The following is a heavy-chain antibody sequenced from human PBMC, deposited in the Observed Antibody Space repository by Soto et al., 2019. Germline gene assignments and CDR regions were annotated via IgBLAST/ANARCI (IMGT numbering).Heavy chain of an antibody. Sequence: QVQLQESGPGLVKPSQTLSLTCTVSGGSISSGGYYWSWIRQHPGKGLEWIGYIYYSGSTYYNPALKSRVTISVDTAKNQFSLKLSSGTAADTAVYDCAGGSYYYDSSGYYRDYWGQGTLVTVSS. D-gene: IGHD3-22*01. CDR1: GGSISSGGYY. CDR2: IYYSGST. CDR3: AGGSYYYDSSGYYRDY. J-gene: IGHJ4*02. V-gene: IGHV4-31*03.